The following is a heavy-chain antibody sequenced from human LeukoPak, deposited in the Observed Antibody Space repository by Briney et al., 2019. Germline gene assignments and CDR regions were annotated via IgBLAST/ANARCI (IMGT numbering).Heavy chain of an antibody. Sequence: APVKVSCKASGYTFTSYGISWVRQAPGQGLEWMGWISAYNGNTNYAQKLQGRVTMTTNTSTSTAYMELRSLRSDDTAVYYCARDLGYSYGYWYFDYWGQGTLVTVSS. V-gene: IGHV1-18*04. CDR3: ARDLGYSYGYWYFDY. CDR1: GYTFTSYG. J-gene: IGHJ4*02. D-gene: IGHD5-18*01. CDR2: ISAYNGNT.